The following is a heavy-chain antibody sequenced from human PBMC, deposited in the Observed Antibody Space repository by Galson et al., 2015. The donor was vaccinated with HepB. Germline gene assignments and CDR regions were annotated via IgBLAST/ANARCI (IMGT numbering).Heavy chain of an antibody. J-gene: IGHJ6*04. D-gene: IGHD4-17*01. CDR1: GYTLTELS. CDR2: FDPEDGET. CDR3: ATSPYGDYEEVGRTWDV. Sequence: SVKVSCKVSGYTLTELSMHWVRQAPGKGLEWMGGFDPEDGETIYAQKFQGRVTMTEDTSTDTAYMELSSLRSEDTAVYYCATSPYGDYEEVGRTWDVWGKGTTVTVSS. V-gene: IGHV1-24*01.